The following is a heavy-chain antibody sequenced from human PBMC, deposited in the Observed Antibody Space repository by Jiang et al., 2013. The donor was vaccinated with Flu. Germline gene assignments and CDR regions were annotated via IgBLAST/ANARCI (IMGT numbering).Heavy chain of an antibody. V-gene: IGHV4-39*07. CDR2: IYDSGST. J-gene: IGHJ4*02. CDR3: ARRGPTHFDFDY. D-gene: IGHD2/OR15-2a*01. CDR1: GGSISSSSYY. Sequence: GSGLVKPSETLSLTCTVSGGSISSSSYYWGWIRQPPGKGLEWIGSIYDSGSTYYNPSLKSRVTISVDTSKNQFSLKLTSVTAADTAVYYCARRGPTHFDFDYWGQGTLVTVSS.